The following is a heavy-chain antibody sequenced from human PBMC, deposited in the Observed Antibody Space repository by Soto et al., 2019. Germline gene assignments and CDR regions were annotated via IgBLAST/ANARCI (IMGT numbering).Heavy chain of an antibody. CDR3: ARIPTVTTFFAFDI. CDR1: GYTFTSYG. D-gene: IGHD4-17*01. CDR2: ISAYNGNT. V-gene: IGHV1-18*04. Sequence: ASVKVSCKASGYTFTSYGISWVRQAPGQGLEWMGWISAYNGNTNYAQKLQGRVTTTTDTSTSTAYMELRSLRSDDTAVYYCARIPTVTTFFAFDIWGQGTMVTVSS. J-gene: IGHJ3*02.